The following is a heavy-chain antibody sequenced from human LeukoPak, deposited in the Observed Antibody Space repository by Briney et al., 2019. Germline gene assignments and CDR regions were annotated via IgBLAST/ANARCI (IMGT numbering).Heavy chain of an antibody. Sequence: GESLKISCKGSGYSFTSYWIGWVRQMPGKGLEWMGIIYPGDSDTRYSPSFQGQVTISADKSISTAYLQWSSLKASDTAMYYCARNERIAAAGDSYYYYMDVRGKGTTVTVSS. V-gene: IGHV5-51*01. CDR2: IYPGDSDT. CDR3: ARNERIAAAGDSYYYYMDV. D-gene: IGHD6-13*01. CDR1: GYSFTSYW. J-gene: IGHJ6*03.